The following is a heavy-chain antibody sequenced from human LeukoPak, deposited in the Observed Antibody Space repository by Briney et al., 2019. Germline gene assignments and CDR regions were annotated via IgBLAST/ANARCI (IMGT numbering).Heavy chain of an antibody. Sequence: SETLSLTCAVYGGSFSGYYWSWIRQPPGKGLEWIGEINHSGSTNYNPSLKSRVTISVDTSKNQFSLKLSSVTAADTAVYYCARTRRGYCSCGSCYSNFDYWGQGTLVTVSS. J-gene: IGHJ4*02. CDR3: ARTRRGYCSCGSCYSNFDY. CDR1: GGSFSGYY. CDR2: INHSGST. V-gene: IGHV4-34*01. D-gene: IGHD2-15*01.